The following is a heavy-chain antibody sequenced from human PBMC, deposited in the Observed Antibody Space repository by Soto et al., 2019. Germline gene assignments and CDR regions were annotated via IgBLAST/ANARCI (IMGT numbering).Heavy chain of an antibody. CDR3: TRDSLATGTTSRDY. CDR2: IWNDGMNK. V-gene: IGHV3-33*01. CDR1: GFTFSSHG. Sequence: QVQLVESGGGVVQPGRSLRLSCAASGFTFSSHGMHWVRQAPGKGLEWVAVIWNDGMNKFYADSVKGRFTISRDNSKNTLYLQMNSLRVEDTAVYHCTRDSLATGTTSRDYWGQGTLVTVSS. J-gene: IGHJ4*02. D-gene: IGHD1-1*01.